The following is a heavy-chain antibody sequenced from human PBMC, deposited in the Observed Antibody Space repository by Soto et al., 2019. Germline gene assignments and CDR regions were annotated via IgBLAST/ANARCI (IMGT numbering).Heavy chain of an antibody. J-gene: IGHJ6*02. Sequence: SETLSLACAVSVGSISSSHWVCGVRQAPGKGLEWIGEIYHSGSTNYNPSLKSRITMSVDKSKNQFSVNLSSVTAADTAVYYCVRDADETAIVPAPWLVWGRGTMVTVSS. CDR2: IYHSGST. CDR3: VRDADETAIVPAPWLV. V-gene: IGHV4-4*02. CDR1: VGSISSSHW. D-gene: IGHD2-21*02.